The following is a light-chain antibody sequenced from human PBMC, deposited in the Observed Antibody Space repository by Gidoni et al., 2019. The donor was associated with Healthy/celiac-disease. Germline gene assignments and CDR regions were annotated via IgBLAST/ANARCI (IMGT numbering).Light chain of an antibody. J-gene: IGKJ3*01. CDR1: QSLLHSNGYNY. CDR3: MQALQTPRT. V-gene: IGKV2-28*01. Sequence: DIVMTRFPLSLPVTPGEPASISCRSSQSLLHSNGYNYLDWYLQKPGQSPQLLIYLGSNRASGGPDRLSGSGSGTDVTLKISKVEAEDVGVYYCMQALQTPRTFXPXTKVDIK. CDR2: LGS.